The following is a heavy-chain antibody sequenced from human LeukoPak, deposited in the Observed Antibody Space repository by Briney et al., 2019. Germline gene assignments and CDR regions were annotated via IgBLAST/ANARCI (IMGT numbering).Heavy chain of an antibody. CDR2: IRYDGSNK. Sequence: GGSLRLSCAASGFTFSSYGMHWVRQAPGKGLEWVAFIRYDGSNKYYADSVKGRFTISRDNSKNTLYLQMNSLRAEDTAVYYCAKDDYDFWSGYYWSFDYWGQGTLVTVSS. CDR1: GFTFSSYG. J-gene: IGHJ4*02. V-gene: IGHV3-30*02. D-gene: IGHD3-3*01. CDR3: AKDDYDFWSGYYWSFDY.